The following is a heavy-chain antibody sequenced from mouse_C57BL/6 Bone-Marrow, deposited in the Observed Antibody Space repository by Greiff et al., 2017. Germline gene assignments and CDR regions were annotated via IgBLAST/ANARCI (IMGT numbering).Heavy chain of an antibody. J-gene: IGHJ2*01. V-gene: IGHV1-15*01. D-gene: IGHD2-1*01. Sequence: VQLKQSGAELVRPGASVTLSCKASGYTFTDYEMHWVKQTPVHGLEWIGAIDPETGGTAYNQKFKGKAILTADKSSSTAYMELRSLTSEDSAVYYCTRNYGNFDYWGQGTTLTVSS. CDR3: TRNYGNFDY. CDR2: IDPETGGT. CDR1: GYTFTDYE.